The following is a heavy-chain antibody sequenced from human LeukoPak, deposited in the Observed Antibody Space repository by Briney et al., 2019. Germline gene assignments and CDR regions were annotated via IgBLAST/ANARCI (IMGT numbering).Heavy chain of an antibody. CDR2: IIPIFGTA. CDR3: ARDSGPGYYFDY. CDR1: GGTFSSYA. D-gene: IGHD7-27*01. Sequence: SVTVSCKASGGTFSSYAISWVRQAPGQGLEWMGGIIPIFGTANYAQKFQGRVTITTDESTSTAYMELSSLRSEDTAVYYCARDSGPGYYFDYWGQGTLVTVSS. V-gene: IGHV1-69*05. J-gene: IGHJ4*02.